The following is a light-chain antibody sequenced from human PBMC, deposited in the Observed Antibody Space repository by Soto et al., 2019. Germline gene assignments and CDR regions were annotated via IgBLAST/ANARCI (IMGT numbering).Light chain of an antibody. V-gene: IGKV3D-15*01. CDR3: LQYDDWHRT. CDR1: QSVSNN. CDR2: GAA. J-gene: IGKJ1*01. Sequence: IVMTQSPAILSVSPGDRATLSCRAGQSVSNNLAWYQQKPGRTPRIVIYGAANRATGVPARFSGSGSGTDFTLTISSLQSEDFAFYYCLQYDDWHRTFGQGTKVDI.